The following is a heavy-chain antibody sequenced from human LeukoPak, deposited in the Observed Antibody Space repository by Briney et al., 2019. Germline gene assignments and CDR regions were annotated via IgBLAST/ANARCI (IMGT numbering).Heavy chain of an antibody. J-gene: IGHJ3*02. CDR3: ARSTSVADFDI. V-gene: IGHV4-59*01. D-gene: IGHD4-23*01. CDR1: GGSIRSYY. CDR2: FYYSGNT. Sequence: PSETLSLTCTFSGGSIRSYYWSWIRQPPGKGLEWIGYFYYSGNTNYNPSLKSRVTISGDTSKNQFSLKLTSVTAADTAVYYCARSTSVADFDIWGQGTLVIVSS.